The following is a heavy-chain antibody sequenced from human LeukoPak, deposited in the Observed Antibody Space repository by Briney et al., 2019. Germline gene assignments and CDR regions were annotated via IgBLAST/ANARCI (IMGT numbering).Heavy chain of an antibody. CDR3: ARDPAATRLDY. CDR1: GYTFTGYF. CDR2: INPNSGGT. Sequence: GGSVKVSFKASGYTFTGYFMHWVRQAPGQGLEWMGWINPNSGGTNYAQKFQGRVTMTRDTSISTVYMELSRLRSDDTAVYYCARDPAATRLDYWGQGNLVSVSS. V-gene: IGHV1-2*02. D-gene: IGHD6-13*01. J-gene: IGHJ4*02.